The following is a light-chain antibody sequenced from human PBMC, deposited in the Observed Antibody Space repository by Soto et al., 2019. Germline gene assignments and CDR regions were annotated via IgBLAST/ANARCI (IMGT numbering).Light chain of an antibody. V-gene: IGLV1-40*01. J-gene: IGLJ2*01. Sequence: QSVLTQPPSVSGAPGQRVIISCTGSSSNIGAGYDVHWYQQLPGTAPKLLIYANSNRPSGVPDRFSGSKSGTSASLAITGLQAEDEADYYCQSYDSSLTGSNVFGGGTKVTVL. CDR3: QSYDSSLTGSNV. CDR2: ANS. CDR1: SSNIGAGYD.